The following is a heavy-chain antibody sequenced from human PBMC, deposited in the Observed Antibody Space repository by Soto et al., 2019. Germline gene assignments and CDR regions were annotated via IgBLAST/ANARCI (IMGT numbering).Heavy chain of an antibody. CDR2: ISRSGSPI. D-gene: IGHD6-19*01. Sequence: GGSLRLSCTAFGFSLSSYEMDWVRQAPGKGLEWVSHISRSGSPIYYADSVKGRFTISRDNSKNTLFLQMSSLTADDSAVYYCARDPSPYTSGWYGIDFWGLGTLVTVSS. CDR1: GFSLSSYE. V-gene: IGHV3-48*03. CDR3: ARDPSPYTSGWYGIDF. J-gene: IGHJ4*01.